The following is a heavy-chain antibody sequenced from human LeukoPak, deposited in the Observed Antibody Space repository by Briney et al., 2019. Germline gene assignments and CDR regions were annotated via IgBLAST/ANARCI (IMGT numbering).Heavy chain of an antibody. J-gene: IGHJ3*02. D-gene: IGHD3/OR15-3a*01. V-gene: IGHV4-59*01. CDR1: GVTISSYY. CDR3: AREGTSLHDGFDI. Sequence: SETLSLTCTVSGVTISSYYWSWIRQPPAKGLEWIGYIYYSGSTSYNPSLKSRVTISVDTSKNQFSLKLSSVTAADTTVYSCAREGTSLHDGFDIWGQGTMVTVSS. CDR2: IYYSGST.